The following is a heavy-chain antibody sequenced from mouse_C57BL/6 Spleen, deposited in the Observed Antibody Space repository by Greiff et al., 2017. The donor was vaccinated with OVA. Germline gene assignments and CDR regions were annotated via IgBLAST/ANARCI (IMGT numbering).Heavy chain of an antibody. Sequence: EVKLMESGGGLVQPGGSLSLSCAASGFTFTDYYMSWVRQPPGKALEWLGFIRNKANGYTTEYSASVKGRFTISRDNSQSILYLQMNALRAEDSATYYCARSYCYDVDYAMDYWGQGTSVTVSS. CDR1: GFTFTDYY. CDR3: ARSYCYDVDYAMDY. J-gene: IGHJ4*01. CDR2: IRNKANGYTT. V-gene: IGHV7-3*01. D-gene: IGHD2-12*01.